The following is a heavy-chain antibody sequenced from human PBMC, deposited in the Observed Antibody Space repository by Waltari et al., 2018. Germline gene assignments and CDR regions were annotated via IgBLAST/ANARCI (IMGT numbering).Heavy chain of an antibody. Sequence: QLHLQEAGPGLVKPSETLSLTCSVSGGSILSNRTSWAWIRQPPGKGLEWTATISYTGTTYYNPSLKSRVTISVDTSKNQFSLKLSSVTAADTAVYYCATYVGASIGTAAFDVWGQGTMVTVSS. CDR1: GGSILSNRTS. CDR3: ATYVGASIGTAAFDV. V-gene: IGHV4-39*01. D-gene: IGHD3-16*01. CDR2: ISYTGTT. J-gene: IGHJ3*01.